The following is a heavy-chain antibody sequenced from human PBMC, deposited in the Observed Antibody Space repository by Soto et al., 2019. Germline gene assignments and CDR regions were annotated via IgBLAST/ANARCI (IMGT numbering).Heavy chain of an antibody. CDR3: AEGDYRTTLEYIDY. J-gene: IGHJ4*02. CDR1: GFTFSNYA. V-gene: IGHV3-30*09. D-gene: IGHD1-1*01. CDR2: TSSDGGHK. Sequence: GGSLRLSCAASGFTFSNYAMHWVRQTPGKGLEWVAVTSSDGGHKFYADSVKGRFAISRDNSKSILFLQMNSLTPEDTAMYYCAEGDYRTTLEYIDYWGQGTLVTVSS.